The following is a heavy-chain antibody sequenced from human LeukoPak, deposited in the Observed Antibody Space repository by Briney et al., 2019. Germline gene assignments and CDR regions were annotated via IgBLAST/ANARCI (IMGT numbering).Heavy chain of an antibody. CDR3: ARATTVVTPWFDP. CDR2: IYHSGST. Sequence: SETLSLTCTVSGYSISSGYYWGWIRQPPGKGLEWIGSIYHSGSTYYNPSLKSPVTISVDTSKNQFSLKLSSVTAADTAVYYCARATTVVTPWFDPWGQGTLVTVSS. CDR1: GYSISSGYY. J-gene: IGHJ5*02. D-gene: IGHD4-23*01. V-gene: IGHV4-38-2*02.